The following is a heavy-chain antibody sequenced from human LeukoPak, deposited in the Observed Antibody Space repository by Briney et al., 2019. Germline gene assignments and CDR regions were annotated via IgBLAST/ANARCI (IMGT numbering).Heavy chain of an antibody. CDR3: AKNSGAGYYYYMDV. D-gene: IGHD2/OR15-2a*01. CDR1: GFIFDDYG. CDR2: INWNGGST. Sequence: GGSLRLSCAAFGFIFDDYGMSWVRQAPGKGLEWVSGINWNGGSTGYADSVKGRFTISRDNAKNSLSLQMNSLRAEDTALYYCAKNSGAGYYYYMDVWGKGTTVTVSS. J-gene: IGHJ6*03. V-gene: IGHV3-20*04.